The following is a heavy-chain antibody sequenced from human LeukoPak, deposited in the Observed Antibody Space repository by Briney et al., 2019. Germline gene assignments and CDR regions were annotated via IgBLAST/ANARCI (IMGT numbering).Heavy chain of an antibody. D-gene: IGHD4-17*01. V-gene: IGHV1-8*01. CDR3: ARRKTTVTTENWFDP. J-gene: IGHJ5*02. CDR1: GYTFTSYD. Sequence: GASVKVSCKASGYTFTSYDINWVRQATGQGLEWMGWMNPNSGNTGYAQKFQGRVTMTRNTSISTAYMELSSLRSEDTAVYYCARRKTTVTTENWFDPWGQGTLVTVSS. CDR2: MNPNSGNT.